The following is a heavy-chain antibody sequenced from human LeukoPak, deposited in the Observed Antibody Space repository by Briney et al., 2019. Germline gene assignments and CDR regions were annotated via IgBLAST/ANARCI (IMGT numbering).Heavy chain of an antibody. D-gene: IGHD3-10*01. CDR2: IKEDGSEK. J-gene: IGHJ5*02. Sequence: GGSLRLSCAVSGFTFSRYWMSWVRQAPGKALEWVANIKEDGSEKYSVDSVKGRFTISRDNAKNSLYLQMNSLRAEDTAVYYCARGPPRSGIYYFGLSDPWGQGTLVTVSS. CDR3: ARGPPRSGIYYFGLSDP. V-gene: IGHV3-7*01. CDR1: GFTFSRYW.